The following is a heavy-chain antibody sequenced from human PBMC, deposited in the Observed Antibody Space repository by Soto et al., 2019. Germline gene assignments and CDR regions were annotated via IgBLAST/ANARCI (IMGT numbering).Heavy chain of an antibody. CDR3: ARDHPHSYGVYYFDY. CDR1: GGSISSGGYY. CDR2: IYSSGST. V-gene: IGHV4-61*08. D-gene: IGHD5-18*01. Sequence: PSETLSLTCAVPGGSISSGGYYWNWIRQSPGKGLEWIGYIYSSGSTHYNPSLQNRVTISIDTSKNQVSLKVNSVTAADTAVYYCARDHPHSYGVYYFDYWGQGTPVTVSS. J-gene: IGHJ4*02.